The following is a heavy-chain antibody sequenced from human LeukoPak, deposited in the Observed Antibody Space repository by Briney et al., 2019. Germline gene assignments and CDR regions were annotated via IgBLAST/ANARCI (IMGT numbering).Heavy chain of an antibody. J-gene: IGHJ4*02. CDR2: ISSGFHT. D-gene: IGHD5-18*01. V-gene: IGHV3-13*01. CDR1: GLTLGSHD. CDR3: VREARGYHYTYFDY. Sequence: GGSLRLSCTASGLTLGSHDMHWVRQTTREGLEWVAAISSGFHTFYAGSVKGRFTVSREDAKNSLYLQMNSLRAGDTAVYYCVREARGYHYTYFDYWGQGTLVTVSS.